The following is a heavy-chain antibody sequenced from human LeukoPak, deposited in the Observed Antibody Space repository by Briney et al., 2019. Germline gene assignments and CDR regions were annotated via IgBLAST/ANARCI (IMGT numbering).Heavy chain of an antibody. V-gene: IGHV3-30*02. CDR1: GFTFSSYG. CDR2: IRYDGSNK. D-gene: IGHD6-19*01. J-gene: IGHJ3*02. Sequence: PGGSLRLSCAASGFTFSSYGMHWVRQAPGKGLEWVAFIRYDGSNKYYADSVKGRFTISRDNSENTLYLQMNSLRAEDTAVYYCANLKYRSVLEAFDIWGQGTMVTVSS. CDR3: ANLKYRSVLEAFDI.